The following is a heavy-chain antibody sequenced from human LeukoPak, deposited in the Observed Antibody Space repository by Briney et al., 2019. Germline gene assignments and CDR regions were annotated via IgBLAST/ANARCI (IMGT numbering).Heavy chain of an antibody. D-gene: IGHD6-19*01. J-gene: IGHJ6*03. CDR2: IKQDGSEK. V-gene: IGHV3-7*01. CDR1: GFTFSSYW. Sequence: GGSLRLSCAASGFTFSSYWMSWVRQAPGKGLEWVANIKQDGSEKYYVDSVKGRFTISRGNAKNSLYLQMNSLRAEDTAVYYCARDRSLQGTQWLVPGYYYYYYMDVWGKGTTVTVSS. CDR3: ARDRSLQGTQWLVPGYYYYYYMDV.